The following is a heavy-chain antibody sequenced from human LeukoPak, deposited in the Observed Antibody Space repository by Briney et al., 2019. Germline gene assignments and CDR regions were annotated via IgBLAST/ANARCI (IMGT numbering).Heavy chain of an antibody. CDR2: ISSNGGST. V-gene: IGHV3-64D*06. CDR1: GFTFSSYA. Sequence: PGGSLRLSCAGAGFTFSSYAMHWVRQAPGKGLEYVSAISSNGGSTYYADSVKGRFTISRDNSKNTLYLQMSSLRAEDTAVYYCVKDSRGYSSGWYYFDYWGQGTLVTVSS. D-gene: IGHD6-19*01. CDR3: VKDSRGYSSGWYYFDY. J-gene: IGHJ4*02.